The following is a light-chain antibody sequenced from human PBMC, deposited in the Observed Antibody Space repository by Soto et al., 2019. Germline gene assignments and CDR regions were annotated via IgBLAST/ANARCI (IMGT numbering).Light chain of an antibody. V-gene: IGKV1-5*01. CDR1: QTIRTR. Sequence: DIQMTQSPSPLSASVGDRVTITCRASQTIRTRLAWYQQKPGKAPKLLIYDASTLDSGVPSRFSGSGSETDFTLTISGLQPDDFATYYCQHYTTFSQAFGQGTTVDI. CDR3: QHYTTFSQA. CDR2: DAS. J-gene: IGKJ1*01.